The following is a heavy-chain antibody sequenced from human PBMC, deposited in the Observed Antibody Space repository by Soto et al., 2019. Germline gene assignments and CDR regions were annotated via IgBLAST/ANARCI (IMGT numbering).Heavy chain of an antibody. D-gene: IGHD3-3*01. CDR3: ARGSDRSFDFWSGYYSEKNYYYYGMDV. CDR2: INHSGST. V-gene: IGHV4-34*01. Sequence: SETLSLTCAVYGWSFSGYYWSWIRQPPGKGLEWIGEINHSGSTNYNPSLKSRVTISVDTSKNQFSLKLSSVTAADTAVYYCARGSDRSFDFWSGYYSEKNYYYYGMDVWGQGTTVTVSS. J-gene: IGHJ6*02. CDR1: GWSFSGYY.